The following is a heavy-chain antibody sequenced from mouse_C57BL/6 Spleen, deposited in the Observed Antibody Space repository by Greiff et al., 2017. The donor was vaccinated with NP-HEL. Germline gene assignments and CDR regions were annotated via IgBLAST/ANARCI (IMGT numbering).Heavy chain of an antibody. CDR2: IDPSDSET. J-gene: IGHJ2*01. Sequence: QVQLKQPGAELVRPGSSVKLSCKASGYTFTSYWMHWVKQRPIQGLEWIGNIDPSDSETHYNQKFKDKATLTVDKSSSTAYMQLSSLTSEDSAVYYYARSHYYGSSYFDYWGQGTTLTVSS. CDR3: ARSHYYGSSYFDY. D-gene: IGHD1-1*01. CDR1: GYTFTSYW. V-gene: IGHV1-52*01.